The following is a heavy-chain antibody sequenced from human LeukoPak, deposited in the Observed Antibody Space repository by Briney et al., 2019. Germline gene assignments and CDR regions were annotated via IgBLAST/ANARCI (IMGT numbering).Heavy chain of an antibody. Sequence: ASVKVSCKASGDTFTSYDINWVRQATGQGLECMGWMNPNSGNTGYAQKFQGRVTMTRNTSISTAYMELSSLRSEDTAVYYCARLHYDFWSGYYFDYWGQGTLVTVSS. D-gene: IGHD3-3*01. CDR1: GDTFTSYD. CDR3: ARLHYDFWSGYYFDY. CDR2: MNPNSGNT. V-gene: IGHV1-8*01. J-gene: IGHJ4*02.